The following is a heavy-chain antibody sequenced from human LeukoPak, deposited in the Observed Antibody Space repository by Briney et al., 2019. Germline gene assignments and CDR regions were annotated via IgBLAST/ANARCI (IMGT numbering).Heavy chain of an antibody. D-gene: IGHD5-18*01. Sequence: SETLSLTCAVYGGSFSGYYWSWIRQPPGKGLEWIGEINHSGSTNYNPSLKSRVTVSVDTSKNQFSLKLSSVTAADTAVYYCARGGSGYSYGYAPYYFDYWGQGTLVTVSS. CDR2: INHSGST. CDR3: ARGGSGYSYGYAPYYFDY. CDR1: GGSFSGYY. J-gene: IGHJ4*02. V-gene: IGHV4-34*01.